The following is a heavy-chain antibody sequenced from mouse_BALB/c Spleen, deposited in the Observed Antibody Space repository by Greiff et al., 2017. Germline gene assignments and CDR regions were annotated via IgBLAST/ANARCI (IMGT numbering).Heavy chain of an antibody. CDR3: ARNGYYGSAWFAY. Sequence: VNLVESGPGLVQPSQSLSITCTVSGFSLTSYGVHWVRQSPGKGLEWLGVIWSGGSTDYNAAFISRLSISKDNSKSQVFFKMNSLQADDTAIYYCARNGYYGSAWFAYWGQGTLVTVSA. CDR2: IWSGGST. CDR1: GFSLTSYG. J-gene: IGHJ3*01. V-gene: IGHV2-4-1*01. D-gene: IGHD1-1*01.